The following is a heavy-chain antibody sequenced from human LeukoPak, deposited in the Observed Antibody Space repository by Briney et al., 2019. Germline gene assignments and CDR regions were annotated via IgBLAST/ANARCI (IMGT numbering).Heavy chain of an antibody. Sequence: GGSLRLSCAASGFNFNNYNMNWVRQAPGKGLEWVSYITLSSSSIYYADSVKGRFTISRDNAKNSLYLQMNSLRAEDTAVYYCARPSHTSGSFFESWGQGTLVTVSS. CDR1: GFNFNNYN. V-gene: IGHV3-48*04. D-gene: IGHD6-19*01. CDR3: ARPSHTSGSFFES. CDR2: ITLSSSSI. J-gene: IGHJ4*02.